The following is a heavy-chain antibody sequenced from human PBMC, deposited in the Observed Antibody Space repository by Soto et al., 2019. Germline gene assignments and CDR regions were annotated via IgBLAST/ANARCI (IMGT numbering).Heavy chain of an antibody. V-gene: IGHV3-7*01. D-gene: IGHD5-18*01. Sequence: PGGSLRLSCAASGFTFSSYWMSWVRQAPGKGLEWVANIKQDGSEKYYVDSVKGRFTISRDNAKNSLYLQMNSLRAEDTGVYYCAKDIGVQLSYYFDYWGQGTLVTVSS. CDR1: GFTFSSYW. J-gene: IGHJ4*02. CDR2: IKQDGSEK. CDR3: AKDIGVQLSYYFDY.